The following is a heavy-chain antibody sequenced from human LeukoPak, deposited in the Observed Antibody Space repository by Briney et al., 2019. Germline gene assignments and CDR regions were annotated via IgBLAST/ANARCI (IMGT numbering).Heavy chain of an antibody. CDR1: GGSISSYY. J-gene: IGHJ4*02. V-gene: IGHV4-59*01. Sequence: SETLSLTCTVSGGSISSYYWSWIRQPPGKGLEWIGYIYYSGSTNYNPSLKSRVTISVDTSKNQFSLKLSSVVAADTAVYYCARGMYRGNPCFDYWGQGTLVTVSS. D-gene: IGHD4-23*01. CDR3: ARGMYRGNPCFDY. CDR2: IYYSGST.